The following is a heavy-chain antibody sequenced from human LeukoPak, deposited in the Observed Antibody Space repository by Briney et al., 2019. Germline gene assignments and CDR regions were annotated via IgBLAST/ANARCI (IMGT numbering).Heavy chain of an antibody. V-gene: IGHV3-74*01. J-gene: IGHJ4*02. D-gene: IGHD3-22*01. Sequence: PGGSLRLSCAASGFTFSRYWMHWVRQAPGKGLVWVSRINSDGSSTNYADSVKGRFTISRDNAKNTLYLQMNSLRAEDTAVYYCARSDSGAYGNYWGQGTLVTVSS. CDR2: INSDGSST. CDR3: ARSDSGAYGNY. CDR1: GFTFSRYW.